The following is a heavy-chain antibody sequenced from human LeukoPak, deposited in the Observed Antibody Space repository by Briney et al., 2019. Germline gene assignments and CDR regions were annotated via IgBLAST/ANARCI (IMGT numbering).Heavy chain of an antibody. D-gene: IGHD1-26*01. CDR2: ISYDGSNK. V-gene: IGHV3-30*18. Sequence: GGSLRLSCAASGFTFSSYGMHWVRQAPGKGLEWVAVISYDGSNKYYADSVKGRFTISRDNSKNTLYLQMNSLRAGDTAVYYCAKDRLRSIVGNLPGYFQHWGQGTLVTVSS. J-gene: IGHJ1*01. CDR1: GFTFSSYG. CDR3: AKDRLRSIVGNLPGYFQH.